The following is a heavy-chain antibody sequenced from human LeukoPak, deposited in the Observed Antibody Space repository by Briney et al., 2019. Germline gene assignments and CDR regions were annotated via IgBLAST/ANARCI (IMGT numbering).Heavy chain of an antibody. CDR1: GGSISSSSYY. CDR2: IYYSGST. V-gene: IGHV4-39*01. J-gene: IGHJ4*02. D-gene: IGHD6-6*01. CDR3: ARHAIVYSSSSGAYYFDY. Sequence: SETLSLTCTVSGGSISSSSYYWGWIRQPPGKGLEWIGSIYYSGSTYYNPSLKSRVTISVDTSKNQFSLKLSSVTAADTAVYYCARHAIVYSSSSGAYYFDYWGQGTLVTVSS.